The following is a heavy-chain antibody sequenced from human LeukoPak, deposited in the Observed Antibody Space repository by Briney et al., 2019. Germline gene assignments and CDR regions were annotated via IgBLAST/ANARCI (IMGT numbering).Heavy chain of an antibody. CDR3: ARDQGRGYYFDY. CDR2: ISYDGSNK. Sequence: PGGSLRLSCVASGFTFGKYWMSWVRQAPGKGLEWVAVISYDGSNKYYADSVKGRFTISRDNSKNTLYLQMNSLRAEDTAVYYCARDQGRGYYFDYWGQGTLVTVSS. J-gene: IGHJ4*02. CDR1: GFTFGKYW. V-gene: IGHV3-30-3*01.